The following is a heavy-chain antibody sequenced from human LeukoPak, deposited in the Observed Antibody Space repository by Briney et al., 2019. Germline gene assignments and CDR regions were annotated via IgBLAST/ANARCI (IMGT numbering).Heavy chain of an antibody. D-gene: IGHD2-8*01. CDR2: INWNGGST. J-gene: IGHJ4*02. Sequence: PGGSLRLSCAASGFTFDDYGMSWVRQAPGRGLEWVSGINWNGGSTVYADPVKGRLTISRDNAKNSLYLQMNSLRAEDTALYYCARDLICTNGVCLYYFDYWGQGTLVTVSS. CDR3: ARDLICTNGVCLYYFDY. V-gene: IGHV3-20*04. CDR1: GFTFDDYG.